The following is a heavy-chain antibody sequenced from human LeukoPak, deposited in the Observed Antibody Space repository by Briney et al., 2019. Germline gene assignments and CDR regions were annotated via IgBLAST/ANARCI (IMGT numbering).Heavy chain of an antibody. V-gene: IGHV4-59*01. CDR1: GGSITDSY. CDR3: ARMPDILTGLDS. D-gene: IGHD3-9*01. Sequence: PSETLSLTCTVSGGSITDSYWSWIRQSPGKGLEWIGYISYSGSTNYSPSLRSRVTISADTSRNQFSLKLSSVTTADTAVYYCARMPDILTGLDSWGQGTLVTVSS. CDR2: ISYSGST. J-gene: IGHJ4*02.